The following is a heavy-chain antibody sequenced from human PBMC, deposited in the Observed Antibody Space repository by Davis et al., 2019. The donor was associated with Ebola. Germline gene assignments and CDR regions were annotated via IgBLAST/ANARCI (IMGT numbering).Heavy chain of an antibody. CDR1: GFSLSTSGMC. CDR3: AVTSFYYYYYMDV. CDR2: IFSNDEK. Sequence: SGPTLVKPTQTLTLTCTFSGFSLSTSGMCVSWIRQPPGKALEWLAHIFSNDEKSYSTSLKSRLTISKDTSKSQVVLTMTNMDPVDTATYYCAVTSFYYYYYMDVWGKGTTVTVSS. V-gene: IGHV2-26*01. D-gene: IGHD4-11*01. J-gene: IGHJ6*03.